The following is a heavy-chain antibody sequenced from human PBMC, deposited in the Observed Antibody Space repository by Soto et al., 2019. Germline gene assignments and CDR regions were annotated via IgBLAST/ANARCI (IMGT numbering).Heavy chain of an antibody. CDR3: ARDFWSGYGYFDF. Sequence: QVQLQESGPGLVKPSQTLSLTCTVSGASIGSSGPYWSWIRQLPGKGLEWIGYIYYTGTTFYNPSPESRLTISMDTSNNQVSLKLTSVTAADTAVYYCARDFWSGYGYFDFWGQGTLVTVSS. CDR2: IYYTGTT. D-gene: IGHD3-3*01. V-gene: IGHV4-31*03. J-gene: IGHJ4*02. CDR1: GASIGSSGPY.